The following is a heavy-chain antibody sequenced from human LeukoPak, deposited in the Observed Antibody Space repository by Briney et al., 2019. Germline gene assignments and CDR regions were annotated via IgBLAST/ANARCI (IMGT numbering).Heavy chain of an antibody. Sequence: SETLSLTCTVSGRSISSYHWSWIRQPPGKGLEWVGYIYYSGSTNYNPSLKSRVTISVDTSKNQFSLKLSSVTAADTAVYYCARSYSSGWYAPLSYWGQGTLVTVSS. D-gene: IGHD6-19*01. CDR3: ARSYSSGWYAPLSY. J-gene: IGHJ4*02. CDR1: GRSISSYH. CDR2: IYYSGST. V-gene: IGHV4-59*01.